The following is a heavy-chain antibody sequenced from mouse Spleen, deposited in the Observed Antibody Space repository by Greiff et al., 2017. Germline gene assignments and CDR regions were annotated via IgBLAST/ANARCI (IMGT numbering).Heavy chain of an antibody. CDR3: ARGLYYSNYVFDY. CDR2: IYPGSGST. V-gene: IGHV1-55*01. J-gene: IGHJ2*01. Sequence: QVQLQQPGAELVKPGASVKMSCKASGYTFTSYWITWVKQRPGQGLEWIGDIYPGSGSTNYNEKFKSKATLTVDTSSSTAYMQLSSLTSEDSAVYYCARGLYYSNYVFDYWGQGTTLTVSS. D-gene: IGHD2-5*01. CDR1: GYTFTSYW.